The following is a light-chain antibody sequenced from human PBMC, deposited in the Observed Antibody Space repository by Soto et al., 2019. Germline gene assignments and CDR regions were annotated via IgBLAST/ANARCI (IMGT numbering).Light chain of an antibody. Sequence: QSALTQPASVSGSPGQSITISCTGTSSDVGLYNYVSWYQQHPGKAPKLMIYEVSERPSGVPDRFSGSKSSNTASLTVSGLQAEDEADYYCSSYAGSNNFVFGTGTKVTVL. CDR3: SSYAGSNNFV. J-gene: IGLJ1*01. V-gene: IGLV2-8*01. CDR1: SSDVGLYNY. CDR2: EVS.